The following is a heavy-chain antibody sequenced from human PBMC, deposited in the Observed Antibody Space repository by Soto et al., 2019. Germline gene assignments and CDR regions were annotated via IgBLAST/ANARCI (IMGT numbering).Heavy chain of an antibody. CDR1: GGSISRYY. D-gene: IGHD1-26*01. CDR3: ARGSGELGY. V-gene: IGHV4-59*01. CDR2: IYYSGST. J-gene: IGHJ4*02. Sequence: QVQLQESGPGLVKPSETLSLTCTVSGGSISRYYWSWIRQPPGKGLEWIGYIYYSGSTNYNPALKSRVTISVDTSKNQFSLKLSSVTAADTAVYCCARGSGELGYWGQGTLVTVSS.